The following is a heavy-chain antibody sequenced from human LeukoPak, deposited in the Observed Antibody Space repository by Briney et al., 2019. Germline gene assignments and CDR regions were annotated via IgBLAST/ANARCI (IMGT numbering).Heavy chain of an antibody. CDR2: IYYSGST. CDR1: GGSISSYY. CDR3: ARVGDAFDI. V-gene: IGHV4-59*01. J-gene: IGHJ3*02. Sequence: SETLSLTCTVSGGSISSYYWSWNRQPPGKGLEWIGYIYYSGSTNYNPSLKSRVTISVDTSKNQFSLKLSSVTAADTAVYYCARVGDAFDIWGQGTMVTVSS.